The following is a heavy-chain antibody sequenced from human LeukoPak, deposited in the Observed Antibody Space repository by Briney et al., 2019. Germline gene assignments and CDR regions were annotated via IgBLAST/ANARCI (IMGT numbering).Heavy chain of an antibody. Sequence: KPSKTLSLTCTVSGDSMTRGGYYWSWVRQHPGKGLEWVGFIYHSGTTFHNPSLESRATISVDTSQNQFSLKLTSVTAADTAVYYCARAVDYRNYFDYWGQGTLVTVSS. CDR1: GDSMTRGGYY. CDR3: ARAVDYRNYFDY. CDR2: IYHSGTT. V-gene: IGHV4-31*03. J-gene: IGHJ4*02. D-gene: IGHD4-11*01.